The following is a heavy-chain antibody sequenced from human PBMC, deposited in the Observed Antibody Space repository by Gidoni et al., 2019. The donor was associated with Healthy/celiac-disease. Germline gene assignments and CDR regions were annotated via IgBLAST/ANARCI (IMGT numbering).Heavy chain of an antibody. J-gene: IGHJ3*02. Sequence: QVQLQESGPGLVKPSETLSLTCTVSGGSISSYYWSWIRQPPGKGLEWIGYIYYSGSTNYNPSLKSRVTISVDTSKNQFSLKLSSVTAADTAVYYCARQGPAVVVSAWSAFDIWGQGTMVTVSS. CDR1: GGSISSYY. CDR3: ARQGPAVVVSAWSAFDI. V-gene: IGHV4-59*08. CDR2: IYYSGST. D-gene: IGHD2-21*02.